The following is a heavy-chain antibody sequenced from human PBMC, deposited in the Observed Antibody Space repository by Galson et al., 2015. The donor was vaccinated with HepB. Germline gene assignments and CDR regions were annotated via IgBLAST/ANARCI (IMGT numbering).Heavy chain of an antibody. CDR2: INTNTGNP. V-gene: IGHV7-4-1*02. J-gene: IGHJ6*01. CDR3: AREGGTGHLYYYYGMDV. Sequence: SVKVSCMASGYTFTSYAMNWVRQAPGQGLEWMGWINTNTGNPTYAQGFTGRFVFSLDTSVSTAYLQISSLKAEDTAVYYCAREGGTGHLYYYYGMDVWGKGPRSPSPQ. CDR1: GYTFTSYA. D-gene: IGHD1-14*01.